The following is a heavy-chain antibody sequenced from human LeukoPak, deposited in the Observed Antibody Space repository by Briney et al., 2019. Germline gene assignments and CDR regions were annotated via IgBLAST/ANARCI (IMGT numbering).Heavy chain of an antibody. V-gene: IGHV4-34*01. CDR3: ARASSYYYDSSGYSYYYYYGMDV. D-gene: IGHD3-22*01. CDR2: INHSGST. CDR1: GGSFRGYY. Sequence: SETLSLTCAVYGGSFRGYYWSWIRQPPGKGLEWIGEINHSGSTNYNPSLKSRVTISVDTSKNQFSLKLSSVTAADTAVYYCARASSYYYDSSGYSYYYYYGMDVWGQGTTVTVSS. J-gene: IGHJ6*02.